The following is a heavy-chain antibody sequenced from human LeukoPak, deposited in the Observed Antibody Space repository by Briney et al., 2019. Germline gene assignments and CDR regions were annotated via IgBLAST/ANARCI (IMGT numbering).Heavy chain of an antibody. CDR2: INPDGSDK. CDR1: GFTFSRQW. CDR3: AKLPYGDYNHH. Sequence: GGSLRLSCAASGFTFSRQWMSWVRQAPGKGLEWVANINPDGSDKYYVDSVKGRFTISRDNAKSSLYLQMNSLRAEDTAVYYCAKLPYGDYNHHWGQGTLVTVSS. D-gene: IGHD4-17*01. V-gene: IGHV3-7*05. J-gene: IGHJ5*02.